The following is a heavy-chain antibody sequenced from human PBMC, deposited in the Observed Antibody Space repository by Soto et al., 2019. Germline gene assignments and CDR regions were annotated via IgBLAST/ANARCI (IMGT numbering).Heavy chain of an antibody. V-gene: IGHV3-30*03. CDR1: GVTLSKSG. Sequence: QAQLVESGGGLVQPGASLRLSCAASGVTLSKSGIHWVRQAPGKGLQWVAVISSNGSHLFYADSVRGRFTVSRDNGNNTIYLQMNSLNSEDTGVYYCVTGSRVLESLWGQGTLVTVSS. CDR2: ISSNGSHL. J-gene: IGHJ4*02. CDR3: VTGSRVLESL. D-gene: IGHD6-6*01.